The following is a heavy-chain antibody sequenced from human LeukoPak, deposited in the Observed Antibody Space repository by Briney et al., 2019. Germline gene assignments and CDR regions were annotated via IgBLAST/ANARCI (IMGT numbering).Heavy chain of an antibody. CDR2: IYYSGST. Sequence: PSETLSLTCTVSGGSISSYYWSWIRQPPGKGLEWIGYIYYSGSTNYNPSLKSRVTISVDTSKNQFSLKLSSVTATDTAVYYCARNVVVVAATHYDYYYYGTDVWGQGTTVTVSS. J-gene: IGHJ6*02. CDR3: ARNVVVVAATHYDYYYYGTDV. CDR1: GGSISSYY. D-gene: IGHD2-15*01. V-gene: IGHV4-59*08.